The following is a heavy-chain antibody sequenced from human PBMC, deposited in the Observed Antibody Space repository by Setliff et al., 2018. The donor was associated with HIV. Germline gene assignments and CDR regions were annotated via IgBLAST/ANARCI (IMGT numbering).Heavy chain of an antibody. CDR1: GGSISSHY. CDR3: ARGQYNSVYYGEPSSYYFDS. Sequence: SETLSLTCTVSGGSISSHYWIWIRQPPGKGLEWIGYIHYSGATNYNPSLKSRLTIFMDTSKSQFSLWLSSVTAADTATYYWARGQYNSVYYGEPSSYYFDSWDQGTLVTVSS. D-gene: IGHD5-12*01. CDR2: IHYSGAT. V-gene: IGHV4-59*08. J-gene: IGHJ4*02.